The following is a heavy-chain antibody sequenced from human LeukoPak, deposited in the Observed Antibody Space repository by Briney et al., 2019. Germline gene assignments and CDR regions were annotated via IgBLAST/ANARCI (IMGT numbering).Heavy chain of an antibody. CDR2: IIPIFGTA. CDR3: ATGVDSGSLIQRGRSFFDY. J-gene: IGHJ4*02. Sequence: SVKVSCKASGGTFSSYAISWVRRAPGQGLEWMGRIIPIFGTANYAQKFQGRVTITTDESTSTAYMELSSLRSEDTAVYYCATGVDSGSLIQRGRSFFDYWGQGTLVTVSS. V-gene: IGHV1-69*05. CDR1: GGTFSSYA. D-gene: IGHD3-10*01.